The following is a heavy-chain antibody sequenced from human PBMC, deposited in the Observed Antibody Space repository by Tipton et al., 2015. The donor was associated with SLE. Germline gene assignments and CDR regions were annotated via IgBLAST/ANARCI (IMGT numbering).Heavy chain of an antibody. V-gene: IGHV4-4*02. Sequence: SLTCAVSGGSIIGSSWWSWVRQPPGKGLEWIGDIYHSESPNYNPSLKSRVTISIDKSKNQFSLKLTSVTAADTAVYHCTRVPRYNWNYIADWGQGTLVSVSS. CDR3: TRVPRYNWNYIAD. D-gene: IGHD1-7*01. CDR1: GGSIIGSSW. J-gene: IGHJ4*02. CDR2: IYHSESP.